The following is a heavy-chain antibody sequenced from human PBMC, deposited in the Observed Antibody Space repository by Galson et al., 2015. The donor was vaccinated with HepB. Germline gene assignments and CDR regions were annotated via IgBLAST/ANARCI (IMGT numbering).Heavy chain of an antibody. CDR2: ISGSGDSK. CDR3: AKPISPFLTAAAFDY. V-gene: IGHV3-11*01. D-gene: IGHD6-13*01. J-gene: IGHJ4*02. Sequence: SLRLSCAASGFTFSDYYMSWIRQAPGKGLEWVSYISGSGDSKYYAESVKGRFTISRDNAKNSVFLQMNNLGAEDTAVYYCAKPISPFLTAAAFDYWGQGALVTVSS. CDR1: GFTFSDYY.